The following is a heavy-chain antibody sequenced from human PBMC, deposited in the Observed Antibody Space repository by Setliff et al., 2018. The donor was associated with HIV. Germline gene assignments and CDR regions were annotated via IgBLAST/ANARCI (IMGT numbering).Heavy chain of an antibody. Sequence: SCSTSGFTFSNYAMHWVRQAPGKGLEYVSSISTNGDSTSYADSVKGRFTISRDNSKNTLYLQMSSLRTEDTAVYYCVKSLMFFNWFDSWGQGTLVTVSS. D-gene: IGHD3-10*02. CDR2: ISTNGDST. CDR1: GFTFSNYA. J-gene: IGHJ5*01. V-gene: IGHV3-64D*09. CDR3: VKSLMFFNWFDS.